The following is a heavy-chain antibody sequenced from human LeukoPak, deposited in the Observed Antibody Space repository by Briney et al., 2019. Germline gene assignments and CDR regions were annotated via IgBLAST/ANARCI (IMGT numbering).Heavy chain of an antibody. CDR1: GGSISSYY. CDR3: ARHVSSGWPNWFDP. J-gene: IGHJ5*02. V-gene: IGHV4-39*01. CDR2: IYYSGST. D-gene: IGHD6-19*01. Sequence: PSETLSLTCTVSGGSISSYYWGWIRQPPGKGLEWIGSIYYSGSTYYNPSLKSRVTISVDTSKNQFSLKLSSVTAADTAVYYCARHVSSGWPNWFDPWGQGTLVTVSS.